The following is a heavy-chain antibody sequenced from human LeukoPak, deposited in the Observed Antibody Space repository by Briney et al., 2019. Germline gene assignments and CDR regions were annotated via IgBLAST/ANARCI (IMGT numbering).Heavy chain of an antibody. CDR2: INPSGGST. Sequence: GASVKVSCKASGYTFTSYYMHWVRQAPGQGLEWMGIINPSGGSTSYAQKFQGRVTMTRDMSTSTVYMELSSLRSEDTAVYYCARVGRGYSGYDYVSRKRSYYYYYMDVWGKGPTVTVSS. CDR3: ARVGRGYSGYDYVSRKRSYYYYYMDV. D-gene: IGHD5-12*01. J-gene: IGHJ6*03. CDR1: GYTFTSYY. V-gene: IGHV1-46*01.